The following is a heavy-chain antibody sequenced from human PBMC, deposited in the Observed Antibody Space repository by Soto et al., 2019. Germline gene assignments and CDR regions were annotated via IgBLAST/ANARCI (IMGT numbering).Heavy chain of an antibody. D-gene: IGHD3-22*01. Sequence: PSETLSLTCTVSGGSINSDYWSWIRQPPGKGLEWIGYIFYSGYTKHDPSLKSRVTISVDTSKNQFSLTLSSVTAADTAVYYCARARQYYDCELDPWGQGTLVTVSS. V-gene: IGHV4-59*01. CDR1: GGSINSDY. CDR3: ARARQYYDCELDP. J-gene: IGHJ5*02. CDR2: IFYSGYT.